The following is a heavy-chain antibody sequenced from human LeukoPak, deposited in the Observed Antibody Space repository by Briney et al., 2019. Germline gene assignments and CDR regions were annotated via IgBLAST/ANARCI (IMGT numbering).Heavy chain of an antibody. CDR1: VVSFSGYY. D-gene: IGHD1/OR15-1a*01. Sequence: SETLSLTCAVYVVSFSGYYWSWIRQPPGKGLEWIGEVNHIGSTNYNPSLKSRVTISVYTSKNQFSLTVRSVTAADTAVYYCERKTKMKAFDYWGQGTMVTVCS. CDR3: ERKTKMKAFDY. J-gene: IGHJ4*02. V-gene: IGHV4-34*01. CDR2: VNHIGST.